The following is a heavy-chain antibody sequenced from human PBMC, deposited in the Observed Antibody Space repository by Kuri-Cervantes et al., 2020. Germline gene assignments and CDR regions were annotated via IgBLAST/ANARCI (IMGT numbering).Heavy chain of an antibody. CDR3: VRHTYIQMCYFQT. D-gene: IGHD1-1*01. CDR1: GYSITTGYY. J-gene: IGHJ1*01. CDR2: FHHRGST. V-gene: IGHV4-38-2*02. Sequence: SETLSLTCTLSGYSITTGYYWGWIRQAPGKGLEWIGSFHHRGSTDYNPSLKSRVTISVDASNNQFSLRLNSVTAADTAIYYCVRHTYIQMCYFQTWGQGTLVTVSS.